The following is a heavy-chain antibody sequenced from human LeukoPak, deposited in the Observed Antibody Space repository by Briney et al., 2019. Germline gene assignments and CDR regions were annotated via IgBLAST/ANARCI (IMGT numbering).Heavy chain of an antibody. J-gene: IGHJ3*02. CDR2: INPNSGGT. D-gene: IGHD3-10*01. Sequence: ASVKVSCKASGYTFTGYYMHWVRQAPGQGLEWMGRINPNSGGTNYAQKFQGRVTMTRDTSISTAYMELSRLRSDDTAVYYCAVRGALSHAFDIWGQGTVVTVSS. V-gene: IGHV1-2*06. CDR3: AVRGALSHAFDI. CDR1: GYTFTGYY.